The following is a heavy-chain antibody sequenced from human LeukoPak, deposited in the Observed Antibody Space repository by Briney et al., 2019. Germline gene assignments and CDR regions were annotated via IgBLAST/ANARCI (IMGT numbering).Heavy chain of an antibody. D-gene: IGHD3-10*01. CDR2: ISYDGSNK. J-gene: IGHJ2*01. CDR3: AKGTYYYGSTESTGSWYFDL. Sequence: GRSLRLSCAASGFTFSSYGMHWVRQAPGKGLEWVAVISYDGSNKYYADSVKGRFTISRDNSKNTLYLQMNSLRAEDTAVYYCAKGTYYYGSTESTGSWYFDLWGRGTLVTVPS. CDR1: GFTFSSYG. V-gene: IGHV3-30*18.